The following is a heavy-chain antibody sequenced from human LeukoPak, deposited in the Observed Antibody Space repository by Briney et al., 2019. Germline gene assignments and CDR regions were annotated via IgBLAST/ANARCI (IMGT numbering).Heavy chain of an antibody. CDR2: NYPDDSDT. Sequence: GESLKISCKGSGYSFARYWIGWVRQMPGKGLEWMGINYPDDSDTRYSPSFQGQVTISADKSITTAYLQWSSLKASDTAMYYCARHLNPHDYGGLFFDSWGQGTLVTVSS. CDR1: GYSFARYW. CDR3: ARHLNPHDYGGLFFDS. J-gene: IGHJ4*02. V-gene: IGHV5-51*01. D-gene: IGHD4-23*01.